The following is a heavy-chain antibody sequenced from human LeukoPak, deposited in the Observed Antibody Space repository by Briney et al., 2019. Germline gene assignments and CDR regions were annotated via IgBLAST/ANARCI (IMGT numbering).Heavy chain of an antibody. J-gene: IGHJ4*02. CDR1: GGSFSGYY. D-gene: IGHD6-6*01. V-gene: IGHV4-34*01. Sequence: SETMSLTCAVYGGSFSGYYWSWIRQPPGKGLEWIGEINHSGSTNYNPSLKSRVTISVDTSKNQFSLKLSSVTAADTAVYYCARGRKSIAAWKGPVGYWEQGTRVSVFS. CDR2: INHSGST. CDR3: ARGRKSIAAWKGPVGY.